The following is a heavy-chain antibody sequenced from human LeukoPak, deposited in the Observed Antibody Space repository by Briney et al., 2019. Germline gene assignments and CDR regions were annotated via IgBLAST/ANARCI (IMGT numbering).Heavy chain of an antibody. V-gene: IGHV1-2*02. CDR3: ARVRMAAAGGGHYGTDV. J-gene: IGHJ6*01. Sequence: ASVKVSCKASGYTFTGYYMHWVRQAPGQGLGWMGWINPNSGGTNYAQKFQGRVTMTRDTSISTAYMELSRLRSDDRAVYFCARVRMAAAGGGHYGTDVWGQGSTVTVSS. CDR2: INPNSGGT. D-gene: IGHD6-13*01. CDR1: GYTFTGYY.